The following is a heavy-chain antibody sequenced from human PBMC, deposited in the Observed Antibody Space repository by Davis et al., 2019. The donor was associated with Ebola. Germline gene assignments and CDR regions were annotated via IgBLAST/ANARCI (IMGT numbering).Heavy chain of an antibody. J-gene: IGHJ6*02. CDR1: GGSISSSSYY. D-gene: IGHD2-15*01. V-gene: IGHV4-39*07. Sequence: PSETLSLTCTVSGGSISSSSYYWGWIRQPPGKGLEWIGSIYYSGSTYYNPSLKSRVTISVDTSKNQFSLKLSSVTAADTAVYYCARNWGYSSPMDVWGQGTTVTVSS. CDR3: ARNWGYSSPMDV. CDR2: IYYSGST.